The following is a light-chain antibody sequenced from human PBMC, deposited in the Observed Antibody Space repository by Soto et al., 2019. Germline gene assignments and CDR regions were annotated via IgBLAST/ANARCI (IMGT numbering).Light chain of an antibody. CDR1: SGHSSYA. V-gene: IGLV4-69*01. J-gene: IGLJ3*02. CDR2: LNSDGSH. CDR3: QTWGTGLWV. Sequence: QSVLTQSPSASASLGASVKLTCTLSSGHSSYAIAWHQQQPEKGPRYLMKLNSDGSHSKGDGIPDRFSGSSSGAERYLTISSLQSEDEADYYCQTWGTGLWVFGGVTKLTVL.